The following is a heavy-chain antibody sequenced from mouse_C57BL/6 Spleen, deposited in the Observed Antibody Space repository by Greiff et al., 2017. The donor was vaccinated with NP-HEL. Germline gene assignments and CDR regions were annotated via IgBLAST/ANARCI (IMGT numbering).Heavy chain of an antibody. CDR1: GYTFTSYW. Sequence: QVQLQQPGAELVKPGASVKLSCKASGYTFTSYWMHWVKQRPGQGLEWIGMIHPNSGSTNYNEKFKSKATLTVDKSSSTAYMQLSSLTSEDSAVYYCARSGEPNWDSGYYFDYWGQGTTLTVSS. V-gene: IGHV1-64*01. J-gene: IGHJ2*01. CDR3: ARSGEPNWDSGYYFDY. CDR2: IHPNSGST. D-gene: IGHD4-1*01.